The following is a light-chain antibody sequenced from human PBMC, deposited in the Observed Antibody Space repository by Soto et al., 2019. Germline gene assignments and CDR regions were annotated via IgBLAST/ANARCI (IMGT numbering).Light chain of an antibody. Sequence: QSVLTQPPSVSAAPGQKVTISCSGSNSNIGNNYVAWYRQVPGTVPKLLIYDNYKRASGIPARFSGSKSGTSATLGITVLQTGDEADYYCGTWDTSLSAGVFGGGTKVTVL. J-gene: IGLJ2*01. CDR1: NSNIGNNY. CDR2: DNY. V-gene: IGLV1-51*01. CDR3: GTWDTSLSAGV.